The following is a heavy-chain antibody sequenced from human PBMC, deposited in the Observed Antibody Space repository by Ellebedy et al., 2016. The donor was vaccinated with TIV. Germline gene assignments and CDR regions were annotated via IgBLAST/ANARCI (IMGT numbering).Heavy chain of an antibody. CDR2: INHSGST. J-gene: IGHJ4*02. Sequence: MPSETLSLTCAVYGGSFSGYYWSWIRQPPGKGLEWIGEINHSGSTNYNPSLKSRVTISVDTSKNQFSLKLSSVTAADTAVYYCARERALVGADYWGQGTLVTVSS. V-gene: IGHV4-34*01. CDR1: GGSFSGYY. D-gene: IGHD1-26*01. CDR3: ARERALVGADY.